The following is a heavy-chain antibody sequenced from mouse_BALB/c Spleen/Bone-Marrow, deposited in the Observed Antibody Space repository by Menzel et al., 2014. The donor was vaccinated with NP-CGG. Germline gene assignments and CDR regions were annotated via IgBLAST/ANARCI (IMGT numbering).Heavy chain of an antibody. V-gene: IGHV1-54*01. Sequence: VKLMESGAELVRPGTSVKVSCKASGYAFTNYWIDWIKQRPGQGLEWIGVINPGSGGINYNEKFKGKATLTADKSSSTAYMQLSSLTSDDSAVYFCARELVRGMDYWGQGTSVTVSS. J-gene: IGHJ4*01. CDR3: ARELVRGMDY. CDR2: INPGSGGI. CDR1: GYAFTNYW. D-gene: IGHD1-1*01.